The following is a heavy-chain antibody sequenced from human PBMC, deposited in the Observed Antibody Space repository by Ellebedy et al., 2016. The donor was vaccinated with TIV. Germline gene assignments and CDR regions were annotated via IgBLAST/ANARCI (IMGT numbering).Heavy chain of an antibody. CDR3: ARVSMIPPSGPAKNGMDV. Sequence: AASVKVSCKASGYTFTNYGISWVRQAPGQGLEWMGWINPNSGGTNYAQKFQGWVTMTRDTSISTAYMELSRLRSDDTAVYYCARVSMIPPSGPAKNGMDVWGQGTTVTVSS. CDR1: GYTFTNYG. J-gene: IGHJ6*02. D-gene: IGHD2/OR15-2a*01. CDR2: INPNSGGT. V-gene: IGHV1-2*04.